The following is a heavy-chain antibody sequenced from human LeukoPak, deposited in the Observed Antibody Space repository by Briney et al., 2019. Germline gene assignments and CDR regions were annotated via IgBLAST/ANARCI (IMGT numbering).Heavy chain of an antibody. CDR1: GVTFSSYA. CDR2: IGGSGGTT. Sequence: GGSLRLSCAASGVTFSSYAMSWVRQAPGKGLEWVSAIGGSGGTTYYADSVKGRFTISRDNSKNTLYLQMNSLRAEDTAVYYCAKSPFGDAAKYFQHWGQGTLVTVSS. V-gene: IGHV3-23*01. J-gene: IGHJ1*01. CDR3: AKSPFGDAAKYFQH. D-gene: IGHD4-17*01.